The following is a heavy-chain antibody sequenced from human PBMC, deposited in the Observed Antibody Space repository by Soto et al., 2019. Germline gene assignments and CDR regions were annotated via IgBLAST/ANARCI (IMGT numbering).Heavy chain of an antibody. J-gene: IGHJ3*02. D-gene: IGHD3-22*01. Sequence: SVKVSCKASGGTFSSYAISWVRQAPGQGLEWMGGIIPIFGTANYAQKFQGRVTITADESTSTAYMELSSLRSEDTAVYYCASPQLDYYDSSGPDAFDIWGQGTMVTVSS. CDR3: ASPQLDYYDSSGPDAFDI. V-gene: IGHV1-69*13. CDR1: GGTFSSYA. CDR2: IIPIFGTA.